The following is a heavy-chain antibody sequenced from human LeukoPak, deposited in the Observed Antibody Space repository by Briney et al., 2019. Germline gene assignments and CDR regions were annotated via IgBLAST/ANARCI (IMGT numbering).Heavy chain of an antibody. CDR1: GFTFSSYA. V-gene: IGHV3-23*01. Sequence: GGSLRLSCAASGFTFSSYAMSWVRQAPGKGLEWVSAISGSGGSTYYADSVKGRFTISRDNSKNTLYLQMNSLRAEDTAVYYCAKRGYDILTGYLYYFDCWGQGTLVTVSS. D-gene: IGHD3-9*01. CDR3: AKRGYDILTGYLYYFDC. J-gene: IGHJ4*02. CDR2: ISGSGGST.